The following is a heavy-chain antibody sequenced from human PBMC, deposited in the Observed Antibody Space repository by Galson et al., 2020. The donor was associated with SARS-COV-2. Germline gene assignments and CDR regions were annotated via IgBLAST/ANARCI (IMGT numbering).Heavy chain of an antibody. V-gene: IGHV3-21*03. Sequence: GGSLRLSCTASGFTFSNYTMNWVRPAPGKGLEWVSSISSDSSSKYYADSVKGRFTISRDNAKNSLSLQMNSLRADDTAVYYCAREGGGSDYWGQGTLVAVSP. CDR2: ISSDSSSK. J-gene: IGHJ4*02. CDR3: AREGGGSDY. CDR1: GFTFSNYT. D-gene: IGHD1-26*01.